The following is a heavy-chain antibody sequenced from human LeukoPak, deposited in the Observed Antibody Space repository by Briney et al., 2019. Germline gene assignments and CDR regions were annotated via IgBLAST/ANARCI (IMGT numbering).Heavy chain of an antibody. CDR3: ARGAIAVAGIGY. D-gene: IGHD6-19*01. Sequence: GRSLTLSCAASGFTFSSYEMNCVRQAPGKGLEWVSYIISSGSNILYADSVKGRFTISRDNAKNSPYLQMNSLRAEDTAVYYCARGAIAVAGIGYWGQGTLVTVSS. J-gene: IGHJ4*02. CDR2: IISSGSNI. V-gene: IGHV3-48*03. CDR1: GFTFSSYE.